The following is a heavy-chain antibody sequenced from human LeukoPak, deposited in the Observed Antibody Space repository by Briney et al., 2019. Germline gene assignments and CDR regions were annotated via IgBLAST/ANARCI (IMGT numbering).Heavy chain of an antibody. CDR2: IYPGDSDT. V-gene: IGHV5-51*01. CDR1: GYTFTGYY. J-gene: IGHJ4*02. Sequence: ASVKVSCKASGYTFTGYYMHWVRQAPGQGLEWMGIIYPGDSDTRYSPSFQGQVTISADKSISTAYLQWSSLKASDTAMYYCAKLGAYSSSWYGFCDYWGQGTLVTVSS. D-gene: IGHD6-13*01. CDR3: AKLGAYSSSWYGFCDY.